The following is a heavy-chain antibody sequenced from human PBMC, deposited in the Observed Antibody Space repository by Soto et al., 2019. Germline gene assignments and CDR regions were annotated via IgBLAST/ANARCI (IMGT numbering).Heavy chain of an antibody. J-gene: IGHJ6*02. V-gene: IGHV3-11*01. Sequence: QVHLVESGGGLVKPGGSLRLSCAASGITFSDCYMNWIRQAPGKGLEWVSYMSSSGNNITYAGSGRGRFTVSRDNAKTALYLQMKSLRAEDTALYYGARVRFGQWCYAMAFWGQGTTVTVSS. CDR1: GITFSDCY. CDR3: ARVRFGQWCYAMAF. D-gene: IGHD2-15*01. CDR2: MSSSGNNI.